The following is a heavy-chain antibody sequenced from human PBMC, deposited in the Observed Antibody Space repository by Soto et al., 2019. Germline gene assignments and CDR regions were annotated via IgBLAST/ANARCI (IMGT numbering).Heavy chain of an antibody. D-gene: IGHD7-27*01. Sequence: LSLTCIVSGDSVTSGSYYWTWLRQPPGKGLEWIGYISYTGRTKYNPSLQSRVTISVDTSKNDFSLNLSSVTAADTAVYFCAREWGLLPYYVMNVWGHGTAVTVSS. CDR2: ISYTGRT. CDR1: GDSVTSGSYY. J-gene: IGHJ6*02. V-gene: IGHV4-61*03. CDR3: AREWGLLPYYVMNV.